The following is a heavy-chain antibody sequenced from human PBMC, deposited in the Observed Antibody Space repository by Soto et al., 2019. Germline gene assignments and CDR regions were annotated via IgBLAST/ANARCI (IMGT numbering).Heavy chain of an antibody. CDR3: AKDAVPYHGKWDWFDS. CDR1: RFTFSDFA. CDR2: IGGGGTDT. J-gene: IGHJ5*01. Sequence: DVQLLESGGGLVQPGGSLTLSCAASRFTFSDFAMSWVRQAPGKGLEWVSSIGGGGTDTYYADSVKGRFTISRDNSKNTLYLQMDSLRDEDTAVYYCAKDAVPYHGKWDWFDSWGQGTLVIVSS. D-gene: IGHD1-26*01. V-gene: IGHV3-23*01.